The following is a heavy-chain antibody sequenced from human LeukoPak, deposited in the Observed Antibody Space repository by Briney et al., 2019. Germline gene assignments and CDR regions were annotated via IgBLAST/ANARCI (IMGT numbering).Heavy chain of an antibody. D-gene: IGHD1/OR15-1a*01. CDR3: ARLGKTYYMDV. CDR1: GDSISNYY. J-gene: IGHJ6*03. Sequence: SETLSLTCTVSGDSISNYYWTRIRQTPGKGLEWIGNLYHSGAADYNPSLKTRVTTSVDTSKDQFSLSLRSSTAADTAVYFCARLGKTYYMDVWGTGTTVTVSS. V-gene: IGHV4-59*08. CDR2: LYHSGAA.